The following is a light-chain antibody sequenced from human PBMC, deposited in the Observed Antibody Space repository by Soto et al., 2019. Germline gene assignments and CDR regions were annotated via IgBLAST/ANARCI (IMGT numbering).Light chain of an antibody. V-gene: IGKV1-12*01. CDR2: SAS. J-gene: IGKJ4*01. Sequence: DIHVTQSPSSVSASVGDRVTITCRASQAITSWLAWYQQKPGRAPKLLIYSASSLQSGAPSRSTGSGSGTDFTLTITSLQPDDAAVYYCQQTRSFPLTFGGGTKVEI. CDR3: QQTRSFPLT. CDR1: QAITSW.